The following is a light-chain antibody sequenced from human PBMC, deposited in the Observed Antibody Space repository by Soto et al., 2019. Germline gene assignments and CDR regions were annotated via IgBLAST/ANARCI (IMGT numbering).Light chain of an antibody. CDR1: QSVSSSY. Sequence: EIVLTQSPGTLSLSPGERATLSCRASQSVSSSYLAWYQQKPGQAPRLLIYLASSRATGIPDRFSGSGSGTDFTLTISILEPEDFAVYYCQQYGSSPPWTFGQGTKVDI. J-gene: IGKJ1*01. CDR2: LAS. CDR3: QQYGSSPPWT. V-gene: IGKV3-20*01.